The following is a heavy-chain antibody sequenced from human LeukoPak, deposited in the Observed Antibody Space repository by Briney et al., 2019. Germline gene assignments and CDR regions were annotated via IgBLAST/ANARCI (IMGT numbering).Heavy chain of an antibody. J-gene: IGHJ4*02. V-gene: IGHV1-2*02. D-gene: IGHD6-19*01. CDR3: ARMHIYSSGWHRGGRHFDY. Sequence: GASVKVSCKASGYTFTGYYMHWVRQAPGQGLEWMGWINHNSGGTNYAQKFQGRVTMTRDTSISTAYMELSRLRSDDTAVYYCARMHIYSSGWHRGGRHFDYWGQGTLVTVSS. CDR2: INHNSGGT. CDR1: GYTFTGYY.